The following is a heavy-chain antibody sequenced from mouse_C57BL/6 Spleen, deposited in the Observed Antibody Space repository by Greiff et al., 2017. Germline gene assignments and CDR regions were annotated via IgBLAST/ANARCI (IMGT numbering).Heavy chain of an antibody. CDR3: ARHYGLYYYAMDY. D-gene: IGHD1-1*02. CDR2: ISSGSSTI. J-gene: IGHJ4*01. Sequence: EVKLEESGGGLVKPGGSLKLSCAASGFTFSDYGMHWVRQAPEKGLEWVAYISSGSSTIYYADTVKGRFTISRDNAKNTLFLQMTSLRSEDTAMYYCARHYGLYYYAMDYWGQGTSVTVSS. CDR1: GFTFSDYG. V-gene: IGHV5-17*01.